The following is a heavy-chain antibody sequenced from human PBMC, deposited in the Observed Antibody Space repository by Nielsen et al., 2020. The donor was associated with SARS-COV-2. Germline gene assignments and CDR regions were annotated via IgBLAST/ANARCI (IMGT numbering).Heavy chain of an antibody. V-gene: IGHV3-21*01. CDR1: GFTFRFYT. CDR2: VSTGGDYI. D-gene: IGHD3-3*01. CDR3: ARDRSGFGFDF. Sequence: GGSLRLSCAASGFTFRFYTMHWVRQAPGKGLEWVSSVSTGGDYIYYADLVQGRFAISRDNAKHYLYLQMNSLRVEDTAIYYCARDRSGFGFDFWGQGALVTVSS. J-gene: IGHJ4*02.